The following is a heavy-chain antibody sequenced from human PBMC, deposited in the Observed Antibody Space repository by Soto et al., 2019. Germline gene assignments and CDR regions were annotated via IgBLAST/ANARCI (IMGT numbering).Heavy chain of an antibody. D-gene: IGHD4-17*01. CDR3: ARADYGDYGCLDY. J-gene: IGHJ4*02. CDR1: GFTFSGYA. V-gene: IGHV3-30-3*01. Sequence: QVQLVESGGGVVQPGRSLRLSCAASGFTFSGYAMHWVRQAPGKGLEWVAVISYDGSNKYYADSVKGRFTISRDNSKNTLYLQMNSLRAEDTAMYYCARADYGDYGCLDYWGQGTLVTVSS. CDR2: ISYDGSNK.